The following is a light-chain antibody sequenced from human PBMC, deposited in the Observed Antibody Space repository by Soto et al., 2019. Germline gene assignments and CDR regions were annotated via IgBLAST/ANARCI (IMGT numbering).Light chain of an antibody. J-gene: IGLJ2*01. Sequence: NFMLTQPHSVSESPGKTITISCTRSSGNIASNSVQWYQQRPGGAPTTVIYDDDQRPSGVPDRFSGSIDSSSNSASLTISGLKTEDEADYHCQSYDGTTVVFGGGTKLTVL. V-gene: IGLV6-57*04. CDR1: SGNIASNS. CDR2: DDD. CDR3: QSYDGTTVV.